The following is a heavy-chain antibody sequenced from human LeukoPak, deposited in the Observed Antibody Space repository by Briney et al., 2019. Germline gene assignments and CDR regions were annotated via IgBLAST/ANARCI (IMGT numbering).Heavy chain of an antibody. V-gene: IGHV3-30*18. CDR1: GFMFNSFA. D-gene: IGHD3-10*01. CDR2: ISHDGSIK. Sequence: GMSLRLSCAASGFMFNSFAMHWVRQAPGKGLEWLTVISHDGSIKYYADSVKGRFTISRDNSKNTLYLQMDSLRPEDTALYHCAKVTGQMWLGPRAFDIWGQGTMVTVSS. CDR3: AKVTGQMWLGPRAFDI. J-gene: IGHJ3*02.